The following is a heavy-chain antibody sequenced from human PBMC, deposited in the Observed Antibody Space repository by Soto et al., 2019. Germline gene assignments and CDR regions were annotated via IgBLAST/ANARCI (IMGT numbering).Heavy chain of an antibody. CDR1: GFSLSNARMG. J-gene: IGHJ3*02. CDR2: IFSNDEK. V-gene: IGHV2-26*01. Sequence: ESGPTLVNPTETLTLTCTVSGFSLSNARMGVSWIRQPPGKALEWLAHIFSNDEKSYSTSLKSRLTISKYTSKSQVVLTMTNMDPVDTATYYCARYCSGGSCYRCGAFDIWGQGTMVTVSS. CDR3: ARYCSGGSCYRCGAFDI. D-gene: IGHD2-15*01.